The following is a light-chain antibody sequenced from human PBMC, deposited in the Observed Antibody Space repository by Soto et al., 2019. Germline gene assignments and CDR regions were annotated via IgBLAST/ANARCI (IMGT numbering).Light chain of an antibody. CDR2: DAS. J-gene: IGKJ1*01. CDR1: QSISSL. Sequence: DIEITPSXSSLSASVGDSSPLTVSASQSISSLLAWYQQTPGKDHKLLIYDASSLESGVPSRFSGSGSGTEFTLTIRSMQPEDFATYYCKKYNSYSGTCGQGPKVDI. V-gene: IGKV1-5*01. CDR3: KKYNSYSGT.